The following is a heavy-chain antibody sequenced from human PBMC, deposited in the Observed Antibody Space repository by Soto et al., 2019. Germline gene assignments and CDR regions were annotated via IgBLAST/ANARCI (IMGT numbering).Heavy chain of an antibody. CDR1: GGSISTTSYY. J-gene: IGHJ4*02. V-gene: IGHV4-39*01. Sequence: SETLSLTCTVSGGSISTTSYYWGWIRQPPGKGLEWIGSIFYSESTYYNPSLKSRVTISVDTSKNQFSLKLSSVTAADTAVYYCARPFGDSSGYASYFVFWGQGTLVTVDS. CDR2: IFYSEST. D-gene: IGHD3-22*01. CDR3: ARPFGDSSGYASYFVF.